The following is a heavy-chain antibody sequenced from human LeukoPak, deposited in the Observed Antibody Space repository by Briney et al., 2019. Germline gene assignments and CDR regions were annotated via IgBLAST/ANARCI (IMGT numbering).Heavy chain of an antibody. D-gene: IGHD3-22*01. Sequence: SETLSLTCTVSRYSISSGYYWGWIRQPPGQGLEWIGSIYRSGSTYYNSSLKSRVTISVDTSKNQFSLKLSSVTAADTAVYYCARHADYYESTSYFWDYWGQGTLVTVSS. CDR1: RYSISSGYY. V-gene: IGHV4-38-2*02. J-gene: IGHJ4*02. CDR3: ARHADYYESTSYFWDY. CDR2: IYRSGST.